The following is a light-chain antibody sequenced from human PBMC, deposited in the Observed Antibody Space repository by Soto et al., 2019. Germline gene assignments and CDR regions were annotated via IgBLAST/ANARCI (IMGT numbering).Light chain of an antibody. V-gene: IGKV1-12*01. CDR2: VAS. Sequence: DIQLTQSPSSVSASVGDRVTITCRASQDIGTWLAWYQQKQGKAPKLLIYVASNLQSGVPSRFSGAGSGTDFNLTITSLQPEDFATYHCQQADSFPFTFGPGTKVDFK. CDR3: QQADSFPFT. J-gene: IGKJ3*01. CDR1: QDIGTW.